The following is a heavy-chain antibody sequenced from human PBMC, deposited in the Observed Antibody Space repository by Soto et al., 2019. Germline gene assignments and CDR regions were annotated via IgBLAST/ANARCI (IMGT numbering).Heavy chain of an antibody. CDR2: ISGGGDTI. V-gene: IGHV3-23*01. D-gene: IGHD3-3*02. CDR1: GVRFSGYA. J-gene: IGHJ5*02. Sequence: PGGSLRLSCEASGVRFSGYAMSWVRQAPGKGLEWVAPISGGGDTIYYGDSVKGRFTLSRDNSNNTLFLKMSSLRAGDTAIYYCATVIFFHMTFVTWGQGTPVTVSS. CDR3: ATVIFFHMTFVT.